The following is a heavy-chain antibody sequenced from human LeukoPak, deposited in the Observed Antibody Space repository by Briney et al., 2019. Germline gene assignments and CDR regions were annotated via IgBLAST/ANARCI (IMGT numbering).Heavy chain of an antibody. V-gene: IGHV1-24*01. CDR3: ATVGRSITMVRGVIENWFDP. Sequence: AASVKVSCKVSGYTLTELSMHWVRQAPGKGLEWMGGFDPEDGETVYAQKFQGRVTMTEDTSTDTAYMELSSLRSEDTAVYYCATVGRSITMVRGVIENWFDPWGQGTLVTVSS. D-gene: IGHD3-10*01. J-gene: IGHJ5*02. CDR2: FDPEDGET. CDR1: GYTLTELS.